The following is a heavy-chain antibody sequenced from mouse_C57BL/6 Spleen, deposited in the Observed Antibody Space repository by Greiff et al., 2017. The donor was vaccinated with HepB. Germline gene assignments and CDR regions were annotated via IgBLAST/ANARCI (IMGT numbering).Heavy chain of an antibody. D-gene: IGHD2-12*01. Sequence: VQLQQSGPVLVKPGASVKMSCKASGYTFTDYYMNWVKQSHGKSLEWIGVINPYNGGTSYNQKFKGKATLTVDKSSSTAYMELNSLTSEDSAVYYCARIRQSQKGNFDVWGTGTTVTVSS. J-gene: IGHJ1*03. CDR1: GYTFTDYY. V-gene: IGHV1-19*01. CDR2: INPYNGGT. CDR3: ARIRQSQKGNFDV.